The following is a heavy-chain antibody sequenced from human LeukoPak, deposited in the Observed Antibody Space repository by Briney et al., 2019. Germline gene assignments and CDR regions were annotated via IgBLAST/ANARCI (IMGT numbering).Heavy chain of an antibody. CDR3: AHKVDTMVRGTLNFDY. D-gene: IGHD3-10*01. CDR1: GFSLTTSGVG. CDR2: IYWDDDK. Sequence: SGPTLVRPTQTLTLTCTFSGFSLTTSGVGVGWIRQPPGKAPECLSIIYWDDDKDHSPSLKRRLSITKDTSENQVVLRMTNMDPVDAGTYYCAHKVDTMVRGTLNFDYWGQGTLVTVSS. V-gene: IGHV2-5*02. J-gene: IGHJ4*02.